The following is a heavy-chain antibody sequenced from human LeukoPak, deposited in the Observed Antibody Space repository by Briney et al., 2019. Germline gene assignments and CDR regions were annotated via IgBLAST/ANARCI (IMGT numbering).Heavy chain of an antibody. V-gene: IGHV1-18*01. CDR3: ARDQSSSWHDY. Sequence: ASVKVSCKASGYTFTNYEISWVRQAPGQGLEWMGWISVYSGNTNYAPKLQGRVTMTTDTSTSTAYMELRTLRSDDTAVYYCARDQSSSWHDYWGQGTLVTVSS. CDR1: GYTFTNYE. CDR2: ISVYSGNT. J-gene: IGHJ4*02. D-gene: IGHD6-13*01.